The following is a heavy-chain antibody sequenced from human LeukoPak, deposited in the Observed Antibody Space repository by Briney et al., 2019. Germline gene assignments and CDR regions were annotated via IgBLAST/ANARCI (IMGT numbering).Heavy chain of an antibody. D-gene: IGHD3-22*01. CDR1: GFTFSSYE. V-gene: IGHV3-48*03. J-gene: IGHJ4*02. CDR3: ARGRWYYYDSDTPLYFDY. Sequence: PGGSLRLSCAASGFTFSSYEMNWVRQAPGKGLEWVSYISSSGSTIYYADSVKGRFTISRDNAKNSLYLQMNSLRAEDTAVYYCARGRWYYYDSDTPLYFDYWGQGTLVTVSS. CDR2: ISSSGSTI.